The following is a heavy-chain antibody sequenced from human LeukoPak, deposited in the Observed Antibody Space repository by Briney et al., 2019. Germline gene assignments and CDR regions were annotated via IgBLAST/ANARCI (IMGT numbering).Heavy chain of an antibody. V-gene: IGHV3-48*02. Sequence: GGSLGLSCAASGFTFSSYSMNWVRQAPGKGLEWVSYISSSSSTIYYADSVKGRFTISRDNAKNSLYLQMSSLRDEDTAVYYCARLTTLQAGYWGQGTLVTVSS. CDR3: ARLTTLQAGY. CDR2: ISSSSSTI. CDR1: GFTFSSYS. D-gene: IGHD4-11*01. J-gene: IGHJ4*02.